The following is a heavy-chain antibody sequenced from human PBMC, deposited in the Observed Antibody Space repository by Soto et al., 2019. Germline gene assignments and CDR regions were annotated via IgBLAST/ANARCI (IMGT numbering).Heavy chain of an antibody. V-gene: IGHV3-30*18. CDR1: GVTFSSYG. D-gene: IGHD3-3*01. CDR3: AKPLNSNWRTYYYFSGMDV. Sequence: QVQLVESGGGVVQPGRSLRLSCAASGVTFSSYGMHWVRQAPGKGLEWVAVISYDGSKKNYADSVKGRFTISRDNSKSTLYLQMNSLTGEDTAVYYCAKPLNSNWRTYYYFSGMDVWGQGTTVTVSS. J-gene: IGHJ6*02. CDR2: ISYDGSKK.